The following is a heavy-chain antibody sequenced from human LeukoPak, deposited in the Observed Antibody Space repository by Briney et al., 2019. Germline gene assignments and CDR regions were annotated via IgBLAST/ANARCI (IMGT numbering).Heavy chain of an antibody. CDR3: ARTPGNTLDY. CDR1: GGSITSHY. J-gene: IGHJ4*02. Sequence: PSETLSLTCSVSGGSITSHYWSWIRQPPGKGLEWIGYAFYSGNTNYNPSLMSRVTISVDTSKNQFSLKLNSMTAADTAVYFCARTPGNTLDYWGQGTLVTVSS. V-gene: IGHV4-59*11. CDR2: AFYSGNT. D-gene: IGHD1-14*01.